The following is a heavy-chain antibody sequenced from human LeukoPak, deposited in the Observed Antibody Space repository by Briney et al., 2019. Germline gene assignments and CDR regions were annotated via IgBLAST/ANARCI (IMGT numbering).Heavy chain of an antibody. D-gene: IGHD3-9*01. J-gene: IGHJ4*02. CDR2: IKSKTDGGTT. V-gene: IGHV3-15*01. CDR3: TTESNRYDILTGYYYY. CDR1: GFTFSNAW. Sequence: GGSLRLSCAASGFTFSNAWMSWVRQAPGKGLEWVGRIKSKTDGGTTDYAAPVKGRFTISRDDSKNTLYLQMNSLKTEDTAVYYCTTESNRYDILTGYYYYWGQGTLVTVSS.